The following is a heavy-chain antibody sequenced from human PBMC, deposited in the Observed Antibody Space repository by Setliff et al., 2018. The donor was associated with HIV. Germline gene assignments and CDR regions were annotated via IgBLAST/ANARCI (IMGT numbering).Heavy chain of an antibody. Sequence: GASVKVSCKASGYSFTSYYVHWVRQAPGQGLEWMGIINPSGGTTSYAQMFQGRVTMTRDTSTSTVYMELSSLRSEDTAVYYCARDWEARADYYDTSGRAQYFQHWGQGTLVTVSS. CDR1: GYSFTSYY. CDR3: ARDWEARADYYDTSGRAQYFQH. D-gene: IGHD3-22*01. J-gene: IGHJ1*01. CDR2: INPSGGTT. V-gene: IGHV1-46*01.